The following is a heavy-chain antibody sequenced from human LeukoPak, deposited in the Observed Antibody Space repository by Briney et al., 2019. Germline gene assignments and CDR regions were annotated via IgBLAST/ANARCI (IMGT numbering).Heavy chain of an antibody. Sequence: ASVKVSRKASGYTFTGYYMHWVRPAPGQGLEWMGWINPNSGGTNYAQKFQGRVTMTRDTSISTAYMELSRLRSDDTAVYYCARDLGYSRHYWGQGTLVTVSS. D-gene: IGHD6-13*01. CDR3: ARDLGYSRHY. V-gene: IGHV1-2*02. CDR2: INPNSGGT. J-gene: IGHJ4*02. CDR1: GYTFTGYY.